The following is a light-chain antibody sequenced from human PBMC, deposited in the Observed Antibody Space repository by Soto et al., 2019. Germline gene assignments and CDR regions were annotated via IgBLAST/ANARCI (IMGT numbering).Light chain of an antibody. CDR1: QSISYW. J-gene: IGKJ5*01. Sequence: DIQMTQSPSTLSASVGDRVTTTCRASQSISYWLAWYQQKPGKAPKLLMYKASDLESGVPSRFSGSGSGTEFTLTISSLQPDDFATYYCQQYHSYTLTFGQGTRLEIK. CDR3: QQYHSYTLT. V-gene: IGKV1-5*03. CDR2: KAS.